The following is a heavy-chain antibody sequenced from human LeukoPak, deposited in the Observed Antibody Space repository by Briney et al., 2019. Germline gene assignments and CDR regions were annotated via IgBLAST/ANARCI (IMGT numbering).Heavy chain of an antibody. CDR2: ISYDGSNK. CDR3: ARGSTVDSSSSD. CDR1: GFTFSSYA. D-gene: IGHD6-6*01. Sequence: PGGSLRLPCAASGFTFSSYAMHWVRQAPGKGLEWVAVISYDGSNKYYADSVKGRFTISRDNSKNTLYLQMNSLRAEDTAVYYCARGSTVDSSSSDWGQGTLVTVSS. V-gene: IGHV3-30-3*01. J-gene: IGHJ4*02.